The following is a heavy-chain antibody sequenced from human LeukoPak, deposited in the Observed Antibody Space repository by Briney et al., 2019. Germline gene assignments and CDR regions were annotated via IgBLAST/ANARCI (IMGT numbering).Heavy chain of an antibody. D-gene: IGHD3-22*01. CDR1: GGSLSDHD. J-gene: IGHJ4*02. V-gene: IGHV4-34*01. CDR3: ARGKGDLSMIVMIVTAVEFYFDS. CDR2: INHGGAT. Sequence: SETLSLTCAVFGGSLSDHDWSWIRQPPGKGLEWIGEINHGGATNYNPSLKSRVTLSLDTSKNQVSRKLNSLTAADTAVYYCARGKGDLSMIVMIVTAVEFYFDSWGPGTLVTVSS.